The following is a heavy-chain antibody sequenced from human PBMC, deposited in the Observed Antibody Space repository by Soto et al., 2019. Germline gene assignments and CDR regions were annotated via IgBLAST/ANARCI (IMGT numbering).Heavy chain of an antibody. J-gene: IGHJ4*01. Sequence: GGSLRLSCAASGFTVSNFEMHWVRQAPGKGLEWVAVIYHDGSNKYYADSVKGRFTMSRDKSKNTLYLQMNSLTAEDTAVYYCARRLLGATVTYFDYWGQGTLVTVSS. CDR3: ARRLLGATVTYFDY. CDR1: GFTVSNFE. CDR2: IYHDGSNK. V-gene: IGHV3-30*04. D-gene: IGHD1-26*01.